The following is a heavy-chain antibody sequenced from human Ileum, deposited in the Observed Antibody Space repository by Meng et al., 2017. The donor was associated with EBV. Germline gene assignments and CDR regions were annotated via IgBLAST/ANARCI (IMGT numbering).Heavy chain of an antibody. Sequence: VSRVESGGGLVQPGGSLRLSCAASGFSFSIYWMHWVRQAPGKGLVWVSGISSDGSTATYADSVKGRFSISRDNAKNTLYVQMNSLRGEDTAVYYCAQGLGAYQIDQWGQGILVTVSS. CDR2: ISSDGSTA. D-gene: IGHD3-16*01. CDR1: GFSFSIYW. V-gene: IGHV3-74*01. J-gene: IGHJ4*02. CDR3: AQGLGAYQIDQ.